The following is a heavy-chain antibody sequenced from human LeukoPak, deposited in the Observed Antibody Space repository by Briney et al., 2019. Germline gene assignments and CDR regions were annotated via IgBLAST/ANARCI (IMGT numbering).Heavy chain of an antibody. J-gene: IGHJ5*02. CDR1: GFTFSSYA. V-gene: IGHV3-64D*06. Sequence: GGSLRLSCAASGFTFSSYAMSWVRQAPGKGLEYVSAISSNGGSTYYADSVKGRFTISRDNSKNTLYLQMSSLRAEDTALYYCAKDKSGYVMNWFDPWGQGTLVTVSS. D-gene: IGHD5-12*01. CDR2: ISSNGGST. CDR3: AKDKSGYVMNWFDP.